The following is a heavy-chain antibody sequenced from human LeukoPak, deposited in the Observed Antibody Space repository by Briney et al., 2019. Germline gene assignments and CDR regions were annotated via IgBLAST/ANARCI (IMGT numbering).Heavy chain of an antibody. Sequence: ASVKVSCKASGYTFTGYYMHWVRQAPGQGLEWMGWINPNSGGTNYAQKFQGRVTMTEDTSTDTAYMELSSLRSEDTAVYYCAVWIGAFSNWGQGTLVTVSS. D-gene: IGHD3-10*01. CDR3: AVWIGAFSN. CDR2: INPNSGGT. V-gene: IGHV1-2*02. CDR1: GYTFTGYY. J-gene: IGHJ4*02.